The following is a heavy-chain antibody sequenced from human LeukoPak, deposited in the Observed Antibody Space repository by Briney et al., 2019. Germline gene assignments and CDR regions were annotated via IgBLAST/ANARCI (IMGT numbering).Heavy chain of an antibody. D-gene: IGHD3-22*01. CDR2: IYYSRNT. V-gene: IGHV4-59*01. J-gene: IGHJ4*02. CDR3: ARGPLPPYYYDCSGYFY. CDR1: GGSISSYY. Sequence: SETLSLTRTVSGGSISSYYWSCIPHPPEKAQEWIGYIYYSRNTNYHPSLKSRVTISVDTCKNQCSLELSSVTAADTAVYYCARGPLPPYYYDCSGYFYWGQGTLVTVSS.